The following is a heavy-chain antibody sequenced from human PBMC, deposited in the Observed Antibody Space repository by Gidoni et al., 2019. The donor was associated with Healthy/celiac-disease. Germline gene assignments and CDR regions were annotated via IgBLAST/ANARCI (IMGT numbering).Heavy chain of an antibody. CDR3: AKDPYQVRGAKPPYGMDV. CDR2: ISGSGGST. D-gene: IGHD3-10*01. V-gene: IGHV3-23*01. J-gene: IGHJ6*02. Sequence: EVQLLESGGGLVQPGGSLRLSCAASGFTFSSYARSWVRQAPGKGLEWVSAISGSGGSTYYADSVKGRFTISRDNSKNTLYLQMNSLRAEDTAVYYCAKDPYQVRGAKPPYGMDVWGQGTTVTVSS. CDR1: GFTFSSYA.